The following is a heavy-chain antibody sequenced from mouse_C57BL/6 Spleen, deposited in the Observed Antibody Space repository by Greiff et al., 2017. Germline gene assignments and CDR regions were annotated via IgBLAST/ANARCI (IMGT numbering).Heavy chain of an antibody. CDR3: ARHEAYDGYPYAMDY. CDR2: FYPGSGSI. V-gene: IGHV1-62-2*01. J-gene: IGHJ4*01. Sequence: QVHVKQSGAELVKPGASVKLSCKASGYTFTEYTIHWVKQRSGQGLEWIGWFYPGSGSIKYNEKFKDKATLTADKSSSTVYMELSRLTSEDSAVYFCARHEAYDGYPYAMDYWGQGTSVTVSS. D-gene: IGHD2-3*01. CDR1: GYTFTEYT.